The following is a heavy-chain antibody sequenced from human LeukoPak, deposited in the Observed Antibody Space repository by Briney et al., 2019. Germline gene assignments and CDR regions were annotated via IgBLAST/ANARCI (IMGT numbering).Heavy chain of an antibody. CDR3: AKAHCSSTSCSRADN. Sequence: PGGSLRLSCTASGFTFGYHAINWVRQAPGKGLEWVSAIDGSGGTTFYADSVKGRVTISRVQSTNTVYLQMNSLRADDTAVYYCAKAHCSSTSCSRADNWGQGTLVTVSS. CDR2: IDGSGGTT. CDR1: GFTFGYHA. V-gene: IGHV3-23*01. D-gene: IGHD2-2*01. J-gene: IGHJ4*02.